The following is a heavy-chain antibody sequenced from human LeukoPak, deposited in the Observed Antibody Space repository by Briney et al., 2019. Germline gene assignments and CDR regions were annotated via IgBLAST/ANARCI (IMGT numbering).Heavy chain of an antibody. Sequence: ASVKVSCKASGYTFTSYYMHWVRQAPGQGLEWMGIINPSGGSTSYAQKFQGRVTMTRDTSISTAYMELRDLTSEDTAVYYCVRDGEGVAISVNYWFDPWGQGTLVTASS. D-gene: IGHD3-10*01. CDR1: GYTFTSYY. CDR3: VRDGEGVAISVNYWFDP. CDR2: INPSGGST. V-gene: IGHV1-46*01. J-gene: IGHJ5*02.